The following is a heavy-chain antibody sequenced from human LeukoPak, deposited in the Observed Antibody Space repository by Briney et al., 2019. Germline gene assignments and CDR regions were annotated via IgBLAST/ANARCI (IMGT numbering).Heavy chain of an antibody. Sequence: VASVKVSCKASGYTFTSYGISWVRQAPRQGLEWMGWISAYNGNTNYAQKLQGRVTMTTDTSTSTAYMELRSLRSDDTAVYYCARVTGTPKDPDSPYYYGMDVWGQGTTVTVSS. D-gene: IGHD2-15*01. J-gene: IGHJ6*02. CDR3: ARVTGTPKDPDSPYYYGMDV. V-gene: IGHV1-18*01. CDR2: ISAYNGNT. CDR1: GYTFTSYG.